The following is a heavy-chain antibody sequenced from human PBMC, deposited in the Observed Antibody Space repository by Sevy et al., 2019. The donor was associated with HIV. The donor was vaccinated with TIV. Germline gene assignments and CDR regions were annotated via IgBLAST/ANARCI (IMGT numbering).Heavy chain of an antibody. CDR1: GFTFRNFG. J-gene: IGHJ6*02. D-gene: IGHD3-10*01. CDR2: VSYDGSSK. Sequence: GGSLRLSCVGSGFTFRNFGVRWLRQAPGKGLEWLSVVSYDGSSKYYVDSVKGRFIVSRDNSKNTLYLQMNSLRTEDPAVYYCARGGSGDYYYYGVDVWGQGTTVTVSS. CDR3: ARGGSGDYYYYGVDV. V-gene: IGHV3-30*03.